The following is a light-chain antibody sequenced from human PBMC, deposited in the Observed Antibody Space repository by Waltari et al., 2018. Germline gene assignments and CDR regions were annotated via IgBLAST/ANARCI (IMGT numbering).Light chain of an antibody. V-gene: IGKV3-11*01. J-gene: IGKJ1*01. Sequence: DIVLTQSPATVSLSPGERPTLSCRTSQSFSSFVAWYHQNPGQPPRLLIADASNRASGISDRITASGSGLDFTLTISSLEPEDVGVYYCQQRDNWPWTFGQGTKVEIK. CDR3: QQRDNWPWT. CDR1: QSFSSF. CDR2: DAS.